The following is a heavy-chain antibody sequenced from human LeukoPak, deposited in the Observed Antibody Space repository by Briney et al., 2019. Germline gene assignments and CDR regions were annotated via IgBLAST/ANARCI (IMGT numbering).Heavy chain of an antibody. Sequence: GGSLRLSCAASGFTFSSYGMSWVRQAPGKGLEWVSVIYSGGSTYYADSVKGRFTISRDNSKNTLYLQMNSLRAEDTAVYYCARGLWLALDYWGQGTLVTVSS. CDR2: IYSGGST. CDR3: ARGLWLALDY. CDR1: GFTFSSYG. J-gene: IGHJ4*02. V-gene: IGHV3-66*01. D-gene: IGHD6-19*01.